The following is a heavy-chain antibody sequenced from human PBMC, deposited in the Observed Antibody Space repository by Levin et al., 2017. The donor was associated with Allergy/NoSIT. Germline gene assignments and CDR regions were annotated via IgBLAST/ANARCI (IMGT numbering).Heavy chain of an antibody. CDR3: AKGQSHCTGGSCYLPLCDY. CDR1: GFTFSSYA. CDR2: ISGSST. V-gene: IGHV3-23*01. Sequence: PGGSLRLSCAASGFTFSSYAMSWVRQAPGKGLEWVSGISGSSTYYADSVMGRFTISRDNSKNTLYLQMNSLRPEDTAVYYCAKGQSHCTGGSCYLPLCDYWGQGTLVTVSS. D-gene: IGHD2-15*01. J-gene: IGHJ4*02.